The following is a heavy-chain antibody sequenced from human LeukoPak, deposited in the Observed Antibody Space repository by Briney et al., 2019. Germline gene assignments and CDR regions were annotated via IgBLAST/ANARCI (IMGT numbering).Heavy chain of an antibody. CDR2: ISYTGTT. CDR1: GGSINNYY. CDR3: ASGPHTALDY. J-gene: IGHJ4*02. V-gene: IGHV4-59*08. Sequence: NPSETLSLTCTVSGGSINNYYWSWLRQPPGKGLEWIGYISYTGTTIYNPSLKARVTISVDTSNQLSLKLSSVTAADAAMYYCASGPHTALDYWGQGTLVTVSS. D-gene: IGHD5-18*01.